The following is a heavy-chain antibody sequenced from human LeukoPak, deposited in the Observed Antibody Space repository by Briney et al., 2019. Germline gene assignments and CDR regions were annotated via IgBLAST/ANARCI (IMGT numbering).Heavy chain of an antibody. D-gene: IGHD6-13*01. CDR2: INHSGST. Sequence: SETLSLTFAVYGGSFSGYYWSWIRQPPGKGLEWIGEINHSGSTNYNPSLKSRVTISVDTSKNQFSLKLSSVTAADTAVYYCARYIYSSWYGNWFDPWGQGTLVTVSS. V-gene: IGHV4-34*01. J-gene: IGHJ5*02. CDR1: GGSFSGYY. CDR3: ARYIYSSWYGNWFDP.